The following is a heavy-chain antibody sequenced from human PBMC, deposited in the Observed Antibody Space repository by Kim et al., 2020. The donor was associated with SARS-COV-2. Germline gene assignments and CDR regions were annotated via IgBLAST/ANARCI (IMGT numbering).Heavy chain of an antibody. J-gene: IGHJ3*02. CDR2: IKQDGGDK. V-gene: IGHV3-7*01. CDR3: ARDSAASRGYSYGHDGLDI. D-gene: IGHD5-12*01. Sequence: GGSLRLSCTASGFTFSSYWMNWVRQAPGKGLEWVGNIKQDGGDKYYVDSVKGRFTISRDNAKNSLYLQMNSLRAEDTAVYYCARDSAASRGYSYGHDGLDIWGQGTMDTVSS. CDR1: GFTFSSYW.